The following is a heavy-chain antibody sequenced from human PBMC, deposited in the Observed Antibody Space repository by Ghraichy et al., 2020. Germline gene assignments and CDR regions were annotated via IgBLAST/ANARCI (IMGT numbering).Heavy chain of an antibody. CDR1: GYTFRSYD. V-gene: IGHV1-8*01. CDR2: MNPNSGNT. Sequence: ASVKVSCKASGYTFRSYDINWVRQATGQGLEWMGWMNPNSGNTGYAQKFQGRVTMTRNTSISTAYMEMSSLRSDDTAVYYCARGPRGNWFDPWGQGTLVTVSS. CDR3: ARGPRGNWFDP. J-gene: IGHJ5*02. D-gene: IGHD6-6*01.